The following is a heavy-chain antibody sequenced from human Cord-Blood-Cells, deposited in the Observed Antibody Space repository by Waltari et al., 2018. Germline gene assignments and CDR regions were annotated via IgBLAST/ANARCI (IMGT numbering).Heavy chain of an antibody. CDR2: IYYSGST. V-gene: IGHV4-39*01. CDR3: ARLDEYCSSTSCYTGAFDI. J-gene: IGHJ3*02. D-gene: IGHD2-2*02. Sequence: GLVKPSETLSLTCTVSGGSISSSSYYWGWIRQPPGKGLEWIGSIYYSGSTYYNPSLKSRVTISVDTSKNQFPLKLSSVTAADTAVYYCARLDEYCSSTSCYTGAFDIWGQGTMVTVSS. CDR1: GGSISSSSYY.